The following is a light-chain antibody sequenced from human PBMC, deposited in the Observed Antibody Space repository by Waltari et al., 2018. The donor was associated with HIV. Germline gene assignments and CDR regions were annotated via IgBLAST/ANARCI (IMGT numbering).Light chain of an antibody. CDR2: HNN. V-gene: IGLV1-44*01. CDR3: AAWDDSLNGQGV. Sequence: ISCSGSSSNIGSNTVNWYQHLPGTAPKLLIYHNNQRPSGVPDRFSGSKSGTSASLAISGLQSEDEADYYCAAWDDSLNGQGVFGGGTKLTVL. CDR1: SSNIGSNT. J-gene: IGLJ2*01.